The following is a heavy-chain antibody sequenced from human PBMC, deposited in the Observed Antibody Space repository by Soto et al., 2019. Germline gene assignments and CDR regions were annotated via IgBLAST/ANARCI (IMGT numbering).Heavy chain of an antibody. Sequence: QVQLVQSGAEVKKPGASVKVSCKASGYTFSSYGISWVRQAPGQGLEWMGWISTYNGNSKYAQKLQGRVTMTTDTSTSTAYMELRSLRSDDSAVFYCAREMVRGVGSDYWGQGTLVTVSS. D-gene: IGHD3-10*01. CDR1: GYTFSSYG. CDR3: AREMVRGVGSDY. V-gene: IGHV1-18*01. J-gene: IGHJ4*02. CDR2: ISTYNGNS.